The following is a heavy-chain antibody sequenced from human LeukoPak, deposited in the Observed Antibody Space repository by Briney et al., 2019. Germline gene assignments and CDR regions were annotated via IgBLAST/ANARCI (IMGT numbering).Heavy chain of an antibody. CDR1: GGSISSSNW. D-gene: IGHD2-15*01. CDR3: ARERVGGGYCSGGSCPFYYYYGMDV. J-gene: IGHJ6*04. CDR2: IYHSGST. Sequence: PSGTLSLTCAVSGGSISSSNWWSGGRQPPGKGLEGIGEIYHSGSTNYNPSLKRRVTISVDKSKNHFSLKLSSVTAADTAVYYCARERVGGGYCSGGSCPFYYYYGMDVWGKGTTVTVSS. V-gene: IGHV4-4*02.